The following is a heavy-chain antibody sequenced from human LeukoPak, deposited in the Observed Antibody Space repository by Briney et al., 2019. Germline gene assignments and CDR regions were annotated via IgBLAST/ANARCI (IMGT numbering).Heavy chain of an antibody. CDR2: ISYDGSNK. J-gene: IGHJ4*02. CDR3: AKEEMTTRQLDY. V-gene: IGHV3-30*18. CDR1: GFTFDDYA. D-gene: IGHD5-24*01. Sequence: PGGSLRLSCAASGFTFDDYAMHWVRQAPGKGLEWVAVISYDGSNKYYADSVKGRFTISRDNSKNTLYLQMNSLRAEDTAVYYCAKEEMTTRQLDYWGQGTLVTVSS.